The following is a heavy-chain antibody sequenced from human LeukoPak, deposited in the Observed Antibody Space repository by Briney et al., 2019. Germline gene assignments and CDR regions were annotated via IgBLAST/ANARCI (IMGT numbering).Heavy chain of an antibody. CDR3: AKEPIVAVNGPV. CDR1: GFSFSGYS. D-gene: IGHD6-13*01. V-gene: IGHV3-23*01. J-gene: IGHJ6*04. Sequence: GGSPRLSCAASGFSFSGYSMSWVRQAPGKGLEWVSSISSSGGSTYYADSVKGRFTISRDNSKNTLFLQMSSLRAEDTAVYYCAKEPIVAVNGPVWGIGTTVTISS. CDR2: ISSSGGST.